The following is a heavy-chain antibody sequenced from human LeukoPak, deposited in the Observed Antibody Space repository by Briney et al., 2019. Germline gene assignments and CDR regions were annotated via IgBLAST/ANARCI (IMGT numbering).Heavy chain of an antibody. CDR2: IYPGDSDT. V-gene: IGHV5-51*01. CDR3: ARLHRYYYDTHDAFDI. CDR1: GYSFTSYW. J-gene: IGHJ3*02. D-gene: IGHD3-22*01. Sequence: GESLKISCKGSGYSFTSYWIGWVRQMPGKGLEWMGIIYPGDSDTRYSPSFQGQVTISADKSISTAYLQWSSLKASGTAMYYCARLHRYYYDTHDAFDIWGQGTMVTVSS.